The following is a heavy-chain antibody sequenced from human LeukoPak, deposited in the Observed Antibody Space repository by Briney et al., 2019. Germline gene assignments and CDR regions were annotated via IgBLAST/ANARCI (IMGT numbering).Heavy chain of an antibody. CDR1: GFTFSSYR. D-gene: IGHD3-10*01. V-gene: IGHV3-21*01. J-gene: IGHJ4*02. CDR2: VSSSSSYI. CDR3: AKDGDYYGSGSYYYADY. Sequence: GGSLRLSCAASGFTFSSYRMNWVRQAPGKGLEWVSSVSSSSSYIYYADSVKGRFTISRDNAKNSLYLQMNSLRAEDTAVYYCAKDGDYYGSGSYYYADYWGQGTLVTVSS.